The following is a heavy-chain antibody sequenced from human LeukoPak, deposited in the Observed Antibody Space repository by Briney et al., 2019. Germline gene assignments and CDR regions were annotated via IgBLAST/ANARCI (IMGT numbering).Heavy chain of an antibody. J-gene: IGHJ4*02. CDR1: GSTLSKIS. CDR3: ATGAIVFDY. D-gene: IGHD3-22*01. V-gene: IGHV1-24*01. CDR2: VGHEDGTT. Sequence: GASVRVSCKVSGSTLSKISIDWVRQAHGKGREWMGSVGHEDGTTIHAQKFQGRFNMTVDTATDTAYMEMSSLMSEDTAIYYCATGAIVFDYWGQGTLVTVSS.